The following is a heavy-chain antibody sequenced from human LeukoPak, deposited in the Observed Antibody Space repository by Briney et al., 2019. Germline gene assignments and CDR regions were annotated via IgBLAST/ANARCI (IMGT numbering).Heavy chain of an antibody. Sequence: SEILSLTCTVSGGSISTSICYWGWIRQPPGKGLEWIGSIFYSGSTYYNPSLNSRVTISVDTSKNQFSLKLSSVTAADTAVYYCARLYGGKPFDYWGQGTLVTVSS. CDR2: IFYSGST. V-gene: IGHV4-39*01. J-gene: IGHJ4*02. D-gene: IGHD4-23*01. CDR3: ARLYGGKPFDY. CDR1: GGSISTSICY.